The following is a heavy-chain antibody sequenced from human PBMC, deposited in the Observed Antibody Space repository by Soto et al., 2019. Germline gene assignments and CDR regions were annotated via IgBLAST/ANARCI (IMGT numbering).Heavy chain of an antibody. CDR2: IWSDANNK. CDR3: ARATRDTAMVHN. Sequence: QVQLVESGGGVVQPGRSLRLSCAASGFTFSSYGMHWVRQAPGKWLEWVAVIWSDANNKYYADSVKGRFTISRDNSPNTLSLQMHSLRAEDTAFSYCARATRDTAMVHNWGQGTLVTVSS. V-gene: IGHV3-33*08. CDR1: GFTFSSYG. D-gene: IGHD5-18*01. J-gene: IGHJ4*02.